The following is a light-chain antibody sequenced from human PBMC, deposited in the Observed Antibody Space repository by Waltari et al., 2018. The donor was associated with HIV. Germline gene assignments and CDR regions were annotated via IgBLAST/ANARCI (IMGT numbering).Light chain of an antibody. Sequence: EVVMTQSPGTLSVSPGERATLSCRSSENIRNNLAWYQQKPGQAPRLLFYDASARATGVPARCSGSGSGTEFTLTISGRQSEDFAIYYCQQYSRWPPTWTFGQGTKVDVK. CDR2: DAS. J-gene: IGKJ1*01. CDR1: ENIRNN. V-gene: IGKV3-15*01. CDR3: QQYSRWPPTWT.